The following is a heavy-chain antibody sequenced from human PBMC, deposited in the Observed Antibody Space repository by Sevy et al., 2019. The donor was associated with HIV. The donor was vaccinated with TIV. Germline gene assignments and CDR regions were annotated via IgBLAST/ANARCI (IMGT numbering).Heavy chain of an antibody. CDR2: VSATTTGT. CDR1: GFTFSRYA. Sequence: GGSLRLSCVATGFTFSRYAMSWVRQAPGKGLEWVSAVSATTTGTYYADSVKGRFTISRDNSKKPMYLQMNRLRAEDTAVYYCAKEIRVVPGGTKDNDAFDSWGQGTMVTVS. V-gene: IGHV3-23*01. J-gene: IGHJ3*02. CDR3: AKEIRVVPGGTKDNDAFDS. D-gene: IGHD2-2*01.